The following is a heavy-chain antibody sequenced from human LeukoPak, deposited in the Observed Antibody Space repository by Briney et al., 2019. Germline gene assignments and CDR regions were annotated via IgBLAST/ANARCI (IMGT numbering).Heavy chain of an antibody. CDR1: GFTFSSYE. CDR3: VRQYYYGSGSYLWAPDY. V-gene: IGHV3-48*03. Sequence: PGGSLRLSCAASGFTFSSYEMNWVRQAPGKGLEWVSYISSSGNTIYYADSVKGRFTSSRDNVKNSLYLQMNSLRAEDTAVYYCVRQYYYGSGSYLWAPDYWGQGTLVTVSS. D-gene: IGHD3-10*01. CDR2: ISSSGNTI. J-gene: IGHJ4*02.